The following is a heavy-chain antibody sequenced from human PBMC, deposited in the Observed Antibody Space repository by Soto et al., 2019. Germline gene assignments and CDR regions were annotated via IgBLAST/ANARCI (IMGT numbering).Heavy chain of an antibody. J-gene: IGHJ4*02. V-gene: IGHV3-23*01. CDR1: GFTFSSHA. CDR2: LSDSGDRI. Sequence: EVQLLESGGGLVQPGRSLRLSCTASGFTFSSHAMTWVRQAPGKGLEWVSGLSDSGDRIYYAASVKGRFTIYRDNSMNTLYLQMNTLRVEDTAVYYCAKVSSSWYAGFFDLWGQGTLVTVSS. D-gene: IGHD6-13*01. CDR3: AKVSSSWYAGFFDL.